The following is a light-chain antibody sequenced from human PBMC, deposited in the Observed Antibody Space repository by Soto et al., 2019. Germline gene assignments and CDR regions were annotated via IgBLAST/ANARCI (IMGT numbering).Light chain of an antibody. CDR1: QSVSSY. V-gene: IGKV3-11*01. Sequence: EIVLTQSPATLSLSPGERATLSCRASQSVSSYLAWYQQKPGQAPRLLIYDASNRATGIPARFSGSGSGTDFALTFSILEPEDFAVYYCQQRSNRPPSITFGQGTRLEIK. CDR3: QQRSNRPPSIT. CDR2: DAS. J-gene: IGKJ5*01.